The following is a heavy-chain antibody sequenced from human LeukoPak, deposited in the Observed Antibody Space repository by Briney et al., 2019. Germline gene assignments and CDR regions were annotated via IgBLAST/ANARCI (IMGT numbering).Heavy chain of an antibody. J-gene: IGHJ4*02. D-gene: IGHD2-15*01. CDR2: ISGSGGST. Sequence: GGSLRLSCAASGFTFSSYAMSWVRQAPGKGLEWVSAISGSGGSTYYADSVKGRFTISRDNSKNTLYLQMNSPRAEDTAVYYCANSFKVVYYFDYWGQGTLVTVSS. CDR3: ANSFKVVYYFDY. V-gene: IGHV3-23*01. CDR1: GFTFSSYA.